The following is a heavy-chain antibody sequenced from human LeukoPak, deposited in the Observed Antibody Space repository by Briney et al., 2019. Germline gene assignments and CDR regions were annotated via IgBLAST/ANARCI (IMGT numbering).Heavy chain of an antibody. CDR3: ARKILADERVDWFDP. Sequence: SETLSLTCTVSGGSIYSSSSYWGWIRQPPGKGLEWIGSIHYSGSTYYNPSLKSRVTISVDTSKNQFSLKLSSVTAADTAVYYCARKILADERVDWFDPWGQGTLVTVSS. V-gene: IGHV4-39*07. D-gene: IGHD6-13*01. CDR2: IHYSGST. J-gene: IGHJ5*02. CDR1: GGSIYSSSSY.